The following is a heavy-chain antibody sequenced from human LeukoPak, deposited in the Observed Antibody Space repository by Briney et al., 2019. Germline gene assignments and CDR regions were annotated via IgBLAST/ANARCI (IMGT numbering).Heavy chain of an antibody. V-gene: IGHV3-23*01. D-gene: IGHD6-13*01. CDR2: ICDSGGGT. Sequence: PGGSLRLSCVVSGFTFSNYAMSWVRMAPGQGLERVSGICDSGGGTYNADPAKGRFTIYRDNSKNTLYLQMNSLRGEYTAVYYCAKGTLRGSSNWYHHGMDVWGQGTTVTVSS. CDR3: AKGTLRGSSNWYHHGMDV. J-gene: IGHJ6*02. CDR1: GFTFSNYA.